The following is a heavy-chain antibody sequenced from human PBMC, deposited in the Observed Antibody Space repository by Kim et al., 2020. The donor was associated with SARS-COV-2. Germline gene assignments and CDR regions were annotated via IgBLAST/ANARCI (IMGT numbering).Heavy chain of an antibody. V-gene: IGHV3-11*01. CDR3: ARDFMGYTGYEFDC. J-gene: IGHJ4*02. Sequence: GGSLRLSCAASGFTFRDHFMSWVRQSPGKGLEWVSTITKSGSATFYSDSVKGRFAISRDNSKDSLILRTDNLRVDDTAVYFCARDFMGYTGYEFDCCGQGILVTASS. D-gene: IGHD5-12*01. CDR2: ITKSGSAT. CDR1: GFTFRDHF.